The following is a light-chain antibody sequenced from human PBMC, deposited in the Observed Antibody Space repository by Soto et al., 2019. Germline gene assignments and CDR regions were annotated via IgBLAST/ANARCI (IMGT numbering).Light chain of an antibody. CDR2: WAS. J-gene: IGKJ1*01. CDR3: QQYYGTPT. CDR1: QNVLYSSNNKNY. V-gene: IGKV4-1*01. Sequence: DIVMTQSPDSLAVSLGDSSTINCNSSQNVLYSSNNKNYLAWYQQKPGQPPKLLIYWASTRESGVPDRFSGSGSGTDFTLTISSLQAEDVAVYYCQQYYGTPTCGQGTKVDIK.